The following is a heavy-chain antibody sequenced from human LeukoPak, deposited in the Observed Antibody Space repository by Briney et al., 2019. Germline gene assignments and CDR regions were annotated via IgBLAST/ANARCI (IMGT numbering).Heavy chain of an antibody. J-gene: IGHJ4*02. V-gene: IGHV1-2*02. D-gene: IGHD2-2*01. CDR3: ARGVYCSSTSCHLGHFDY. CDR2: INPNSGGT. Sequence: ASVKVSCKASGYTFTGYYMHWVRQAPGQGLEWMGWINPNSGGTNYAQKFQGRVTMTRDTSISTAYMELSRLRSDDTAVYYCARGVYCSSTSCHLGHFDYWGQGTLVTVSS. CDR1: GYTFTGYY.